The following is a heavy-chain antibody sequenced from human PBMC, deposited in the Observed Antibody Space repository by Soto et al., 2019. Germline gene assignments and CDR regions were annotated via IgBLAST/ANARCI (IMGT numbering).Heavy chain of an antibody. CDR2: INSDGSNI. J-gene: IGHJ4*02. CDR3: AV. Sequence: EVQLVESGGGLVQPGGSLRLSCAASGFTFSTHWMHWVRQAPGKGLVWVSRINSDGSNISYADSVKGRFTISRDTAKNTLYLQMHSLRAKDTAVFSGAVGGQGTLVTVSS. CDR1: GFTFSTHW. D-gene: IGHD2-15*01. V-gene: IGHV3-74*01.